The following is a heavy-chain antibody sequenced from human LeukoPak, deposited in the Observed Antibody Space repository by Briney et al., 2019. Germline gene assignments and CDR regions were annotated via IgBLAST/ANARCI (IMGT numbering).Heavy chain of an antibody. D-gene: IGHD3/OR15-3a*01. V-gene: IGHV4-59*01. CDR3: ARVRTGEEL. J-gene: IGHJ4*02. Sequence: PSETLSLTCTVAGGSISSYYWSWVRQPPGKGLEWVGYIYYSGSTNYNPPLKSRVTISVDTSKNQFSLKLSSVTAADTAVYYCARVRTGEELWGQGTLVTVSS. CDR2: IYYSGST. CDR1: GGSISSYY.